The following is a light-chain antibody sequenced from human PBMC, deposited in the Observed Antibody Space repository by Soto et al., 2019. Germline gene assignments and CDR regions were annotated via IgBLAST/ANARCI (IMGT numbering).Light chain of an antibody. CDR3: QQYNSYSVPS. V-gene: IGKV3-15*01. CDR2: GAS. Sequence: EIVMTQSPATLSVSPGERATLSCRASQSVSSNLAWYQQKPGQAPRLLIYGASTRATGIPARFSGSGSGTEFTLTISSLEPDDFATYHCQQYNSYSVPSFGQGTKVEIK. CDR1: QSVSSN. J-gene: IGKJ1*01.